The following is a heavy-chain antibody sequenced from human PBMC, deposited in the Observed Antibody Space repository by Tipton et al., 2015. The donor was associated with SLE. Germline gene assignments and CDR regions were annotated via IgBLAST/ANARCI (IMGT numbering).Heavy chain of an antibody. D-gene: IGHD1-26*01. CDR1: GGSITSYH. J-gene: IGHJ3*02. CDR2: IQASGSP. V-gene: IGHV4-4*07. CDR3: ARTLLPDTQGAFDI. Sequence: GLVKPSETLSLTCTVSGGSITSYHWSWIRQPAGEGLEWIGRIQASGSPTYNPSLKSRITMSLDTSKNQFSLKVTSLTAADTATYFCARTLLPDTQGAFDIWGQGTMVTVSS.